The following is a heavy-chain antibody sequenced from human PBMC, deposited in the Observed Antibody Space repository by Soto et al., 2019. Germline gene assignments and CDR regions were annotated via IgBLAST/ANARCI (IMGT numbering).Heavy chain of an antibody. Sequence: SLSLTCTVSGGSIINYYWSWIRQPPGKGLEWIGYIYYSGSTNYSPSLKSRVTISVDTSKNQFSLKLSSVTAADTAVYYCARSLGPNWGQGTLVTVSS. CDR1: GGSIINYY. CDR3: ARSLGPN. J-gene: IGHJ4*02. CDR2: IYYSGST. V-gene: IGHV4-59*01.